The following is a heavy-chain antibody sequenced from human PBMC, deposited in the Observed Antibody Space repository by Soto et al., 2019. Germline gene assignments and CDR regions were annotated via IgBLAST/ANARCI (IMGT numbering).Heavy chain of an antibody. D-gene: IGHD3-10*01. V-gene: IGHV3-23*01. CDR1: GFTFSSYA. CDR2: ISGSGDST. J-gene: IGHJ6*02. CDR3: ADPGSTDLDV. Sequence: EVQLLESGGGLAQPGGSLRFSCAASGFTFSSYAMSWVRQAPGKGLEWVSAISGSGDSTYYADSVKGRFTISRDNSKNTLYLQMNSLRVEDTAVYYCADPGSTDLDVWGQGTTVTVSS.